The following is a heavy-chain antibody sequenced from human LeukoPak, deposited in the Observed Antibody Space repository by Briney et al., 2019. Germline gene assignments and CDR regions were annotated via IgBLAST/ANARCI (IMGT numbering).Heavy chain of an antibody. V-gene: IGHV4-39*07. J-gene: IGHJ3*02. CDR3: ARDLSMIVVVTKLYDAFDI. D-gene: IGHD3-22*01. Sequence: SETLSLTCTVSGGSISSSSYYWGWIRQPPGKGLEWIGSIYYSGSTYYNPSLKSRVTISVDASKNQFSLKLSSVTAADTAVYYCARDLSMIVVVTKLYDAFDIWGQGTMVTVSS. CDR2: IYYSGST. CDR1: GGSISSSSYY.